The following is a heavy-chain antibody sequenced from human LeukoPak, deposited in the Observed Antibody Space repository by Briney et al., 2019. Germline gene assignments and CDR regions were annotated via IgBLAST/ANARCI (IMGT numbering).Heavy chain of an antibody. J-gene: IGHJ3*02. CDR2: ISSSGSTI. CDR3: AKVNDILTGDAFDI. CDR1: GFTFSSYE. V-gene: IGHV3-48*03. Sequence: GGSLRLSCAASGFTFSSYEMNWVRQAPGKGLEWVSYISSSGSTIYYADSVKGRFTISRDNAKNSLYLQMNSLRAEDTALYYCAKVNDILTGDAFDIWGQGTMVTVSS. D-gene: IGHD3-9*01.